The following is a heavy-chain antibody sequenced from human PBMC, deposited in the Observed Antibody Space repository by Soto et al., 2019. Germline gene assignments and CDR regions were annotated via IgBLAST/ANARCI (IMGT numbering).Heavy chain of an antibody. CDR2: ISYDGSNK. Sequence: QVQLVESGGGVVQPGRSLRLSCAASGFTFSSYGMHWVRQAPGKGLEWVSVISYDGSNKYYADSVKGRFTISRDNSKNTLNLHMNCMRAEDTAMYYCSKDWTWVGEFIEQDYYYGMDVWGQGTTVTVSS. D-gene: IGHD3-10*01. J-gene: IGHJ6*02. V-gene: IGHV3-30*18. CDR1: GFTFSSYG. CDR3: SKDWTWVGEFIEQDYYYGMDV.